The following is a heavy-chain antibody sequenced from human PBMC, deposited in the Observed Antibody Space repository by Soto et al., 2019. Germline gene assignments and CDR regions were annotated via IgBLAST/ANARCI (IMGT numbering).Heavy chain of an antibody. D-gene: IGHD1-26*01. V-gene: IGHV5-51*01. CDR2: IYPGDSDT. J-gene: IGHJ6*02. CDR3: ARHVELTYYYYYGMDV. Sequence: GESLKISCKGSGYSFTSYWIGWVRQMPGKGLEWMGIIYPGDSDTRYSPSFQGQVTISADKSISTAYLQWSSLKASDTAMNYCARHVELTYYYYYGMDVWGQGTTVTVSS. CDR1: GYSFTSYW.